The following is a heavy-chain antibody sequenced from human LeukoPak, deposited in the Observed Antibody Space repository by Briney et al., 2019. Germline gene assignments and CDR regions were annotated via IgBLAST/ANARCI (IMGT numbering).Heavy chain of an antibody. CDR3: ARRVSSSGWFDP. J-gene: IGHJ5*02. CDR2: IDPSDSYT. Sequence: GESLKISCKGSGYSFTSYWISWVRQMPGKGLEWMGRIDPSDSYTNYSPSFQGHVTISADKSNSTAYLQWSSLKASDTAMYYCARRVSSSGWFDPWGQGTLVTVSS. CDR1: GYSFTSYW. V-gene: IGHV5-10-1*01. D-gene: IGHD6-6*01.